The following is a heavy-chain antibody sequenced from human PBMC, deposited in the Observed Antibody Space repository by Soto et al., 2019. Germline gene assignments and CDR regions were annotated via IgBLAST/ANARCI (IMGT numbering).Heavy chain of an antibody. CDR3: ARESLAARQGHYYYGMDV. CDR2: IYYSGST. Sequence: SETLSLTCTVSGVSISSYYWSWIRQPPGKGLEWIGYIYYSGSTNYNPSLKSRVTISVDTSKNQFSLKLSSVTAADTAVYYCARESLAARQGHYYYGMDVWGQGTTVTVSS. V-gene: IGHV4-59*01. J-gene: IGHJ6*02. D-gene: IGHD6-6*01. CDR1: GVSISSYY.